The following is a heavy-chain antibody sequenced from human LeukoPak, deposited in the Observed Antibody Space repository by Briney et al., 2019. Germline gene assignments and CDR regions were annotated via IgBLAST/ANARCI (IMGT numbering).Heavy chain of an antibody. V-gene: IGHV4-39*01. J-gene: IGHJ4*02. Sequence: SETLSLTCTVSGGSISSSSYYWGWIRQPPGKGLEWIGSIYYSGSTYYNPSLKSRVTISVDTSKNQFSLKLRSVTAADTVVYYCARRLGGSGSYYYWGQGTLVTVSS. CDR1: GGSISSSSYY. D-gene: IGHD3-10*01. CDR2: IYYSGST. CDR3: ARRLGGSGSYYY.